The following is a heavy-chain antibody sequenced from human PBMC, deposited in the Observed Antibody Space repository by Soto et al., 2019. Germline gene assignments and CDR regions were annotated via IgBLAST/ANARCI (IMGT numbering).Heavy chain of an antibody. Sequence: QVQLQESGPGLVKPAQTLSLTCTVSGGSISSGGYYWSWIRQHPGKGLEWIGYIYYSGSTYYNPSLKSRVTISVDTSKNQFSLKLSSVTAADTAVYYCARGVTMVRGVIHTPYFDYWGQGTLVTVSS. V-gene: IGHV4-31*03. D-gene: IGHD3-10*01. CDR3: ARGVTMVRGVIHTPYFDY. CDR1: GGSISSGGYY. J-gene: IGHJ4*02. CDR2: IYYSGST.